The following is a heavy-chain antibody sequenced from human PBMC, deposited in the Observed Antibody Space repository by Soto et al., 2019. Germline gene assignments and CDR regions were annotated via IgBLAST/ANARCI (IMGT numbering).Heavy chain of an antibody. CDR3: ASAEYSSSSDHYYYYGMDV. D-gene: IGHD6-6*01. J-gene: IGHJ6*02. CDR2: INHSGST. Sequence: SETLSLTCAVYGGSFSGYYWSWIRQPPGKGLEWIGEINHSGSTNYNPSLKSRVTISVDTSKNQFSLKLSSVTAADTAVYYCASAEYSSSSDHYYYYGMDVWGQGTTVTVSS. V-gene: IGHV4-34*01. CDR1: GGSFSGYY.